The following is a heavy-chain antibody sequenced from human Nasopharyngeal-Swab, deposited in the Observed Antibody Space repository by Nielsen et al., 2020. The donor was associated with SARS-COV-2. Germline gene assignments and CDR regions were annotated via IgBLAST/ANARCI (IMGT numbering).Heavy chain of an antibody. CDR3: ARDRPNYGMDV. Sequence: GSLRLSCTFSGGSITGYYWSWIRQPPGKGLEWIVNIYYTGSTKYNPSLKSRVTISIDASKYQFSLKLTSVTAADTAVYYCARDRPNYGMDVWGRGTTVTVS. CDR1: GGSITGYY. J-gene: IGHJ6*02. V-gene: IGHV4-59*01. CDR2: IYYTGST.